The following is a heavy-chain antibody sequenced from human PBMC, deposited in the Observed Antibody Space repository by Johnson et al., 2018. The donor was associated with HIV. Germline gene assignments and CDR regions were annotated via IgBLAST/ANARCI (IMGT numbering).Heavy chain of an antibody. Sequence: QVQLVESGGGVVQPGRSLRLSCAASGFNFSTYGMHWVRRAPGKGLEWVAVIWYDGSNEHYADSVKGRFTIPRDNSKNTLYLQLNSLRAEDTAVYYCARAPHDAFDVWGQGTMVTVSS. V-gene: IGHV3-33*01. CDR1: GFNFSTYG. CDR3: ARAPHDAFDV. J-gene: IGHJ3*01. CDR2: IWYDGSNE.